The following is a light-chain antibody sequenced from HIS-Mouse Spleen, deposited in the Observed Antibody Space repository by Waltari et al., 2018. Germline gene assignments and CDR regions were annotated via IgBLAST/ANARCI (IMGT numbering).Light chain of an antibody. CDR3: CSYAGSYTGV. CDR2: DVS. Sequence: QSALTQPRSVSGSPGQSVTISCTGTSSDVGGYHYVSWYQQPPGKAPKLMIYDVSKRPSGVPDRFSGSKSGNTASLTISGLQAEDEADYYCCSYAGSYTGVFGTGTKVTVL. J-gene: IGLJ1*01. V-gene: IGLV2-11*01. CDR1: SSDVGGYHY.